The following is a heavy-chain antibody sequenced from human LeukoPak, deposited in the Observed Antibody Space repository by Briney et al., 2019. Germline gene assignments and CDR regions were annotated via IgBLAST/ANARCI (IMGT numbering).Heavy chain of an antibody. CDR2: INPNNGGT. Sequence: ASVKVSCKASGYIFTAYYWQWVRQAPGLGLEWMGWINPNNGGTMYAQKFQGRLTMTLDTSISTLYMELSSLTSDDTAVYYCARDDRATHDYWGQGTLVTVSS. CDR1: GYIFTAYY. J-gene: IGHJ4*02. CDR3: ARDDRATHDY. V-gene: IGHV1-2*02.